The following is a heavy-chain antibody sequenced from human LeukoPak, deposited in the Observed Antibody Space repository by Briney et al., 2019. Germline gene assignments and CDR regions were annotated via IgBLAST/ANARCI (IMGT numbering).Heavy chain of an antibody. CDR2: VHHDGRT. CDR3: ARDGGFYRPLDY. V-gene: IGHV4-4*02. Sequence: PSEPLSLPCGLSGGPVSSTIWWAWIRQPPGTGLEWVGEVHHDGRTNFNPSLKSRLTMSVDLSENHVSLKLTSVTAADTAVYYCARDGGFYRPLDYSGQGTLVNVSS. D-gene: IGHD6-25*01. CDR1: GGPVSSTIW. J-gene: IGHJ4*02.